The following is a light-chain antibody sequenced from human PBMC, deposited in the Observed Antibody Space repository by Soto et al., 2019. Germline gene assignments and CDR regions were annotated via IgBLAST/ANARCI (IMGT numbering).Light chain of an antibody. CDR2: DVS. V-gene: IGLV2-14*01. J-gene: IGLJ1*01. CDR1: RSDVGGYNY. CDR3: SAYTTRNSLGV. Sequence: QSVLTQPASVSGSPGQSITISCTGSRSDVGGYNYVSWYQQHPGKAPKLMIYDVSNRPSGVSDRFSGSKSGNTASLTISGLQAEDEADYYCSAYTTRNSLGVFGAGTKLTVL.